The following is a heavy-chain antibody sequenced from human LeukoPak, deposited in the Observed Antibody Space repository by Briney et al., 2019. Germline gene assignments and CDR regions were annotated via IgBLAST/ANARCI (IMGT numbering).Heavy chain of an antibody. J-gene: IGHJ6*02. V-gene: IGHV4-34*01. D-gene: IGHD5-18*01. Sequence: SETLSLTCAVYGGSFSGYYWSWIRQPPGKGLEWIGEINHSGSTNYNPSLKSRVTISVDTSKNQFSLKLSSVTAADTAVYYCARHNGYSYYYYYGMDVWGQGTTVTVSS. CDR1: GGSFSGYY. CDR3: ARHNGYSYYYYYGMDV. CDR2: INHSGST.